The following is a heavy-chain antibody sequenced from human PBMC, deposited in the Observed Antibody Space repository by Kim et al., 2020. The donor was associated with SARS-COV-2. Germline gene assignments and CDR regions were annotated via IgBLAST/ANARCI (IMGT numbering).Heavy chain of an antibody. CDR1: GFTFSSYS. CDR2: ISSSSSYI. D-gene: IGHD3-9*01. V-gene: IGHV3-21*01. CDR3: ARDPSVFERDYYGMDV. Sequence: GGSLRLSCAASGFTFSSYSMNWVRQAPGKGLEWVSSISSSSSYIYYADSVKGRFTISRDNAKNSLYLQMNSLRAEDTAVYYCARDPSVFERDYYGMDVWGQGTTVTVSS. J-gene: IGHJ6*02.